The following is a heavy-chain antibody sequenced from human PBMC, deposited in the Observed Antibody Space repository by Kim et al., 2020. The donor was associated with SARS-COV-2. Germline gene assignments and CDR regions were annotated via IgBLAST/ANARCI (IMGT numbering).Heavy chain of an antibody. Sequence: VKGRFTISRDNSKNTLYLQMNSLRAEDTAVYYCAKDRVSVTTADDAFDIWGQGTMVTVSS. J-gene: IGHJ3*02. V-gene: IGHV3-23*01. CDR3: AKDRVSVTTADDAFDI. D-gene: IGHD4-17*01.